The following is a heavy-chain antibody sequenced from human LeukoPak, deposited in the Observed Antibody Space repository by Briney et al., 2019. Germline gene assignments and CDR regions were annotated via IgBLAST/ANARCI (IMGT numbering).Heavy chain of an antibody. CDR3: ARSTQWLGHYDY. D-gene: IGHD6-19*01. V-gene: IGHV3-53*01. J-gene: IGHJ4*02. Sequence: GGSLRLSCAASGFAVSSNYMSWVRQAPGKGLEWVSIIYSGGSTYYADSVKGRFTISRDNPKNTLHLQMNSLRAEDTAVYYCARSTQWLGHYDYWGQGTLVTVSS. CDR1: GFAVSSNY. CDR2: IYSGGST.